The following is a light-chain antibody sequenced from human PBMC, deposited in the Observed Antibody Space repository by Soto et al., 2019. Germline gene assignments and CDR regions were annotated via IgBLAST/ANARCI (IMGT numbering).Light chain of an antibody. CDR3: AAWDDSLNGVL. Sequence: QSVLTQPPSASTTPGRRVTISCSGSSSNIGSNTVNWYQQLPGTAPKLLIYNNNQRPSGVPDRISGSKSATSASLAISGLQSEDEADYYCAAWDDSLNGVLFGGGTKVTVL. CDR1: SSNIGSNT. CDR2: NNN. V-gene: IGLV1-44*01. J-gene: IGLJ2*01.